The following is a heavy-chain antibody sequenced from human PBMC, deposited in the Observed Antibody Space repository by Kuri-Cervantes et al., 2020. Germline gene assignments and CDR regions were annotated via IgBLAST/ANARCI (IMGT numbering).Heavy chain of an antibody. CDR1: GGTFSSYA. Sequence: SVKVSCKASGGTFSSYAISWVRQAPGQGLEWMGGIIPIFGTANYAQKFQGRVTITTDESTSTAYMELSSLRSEDTAVYYCARNNDYYYHMDIWGKGTTVTVSS. CDR3: ARNNDYYYHMDI. J-gene: IGHJ6*03. CDR2: IIPIFGTA. V-gene: IGHV1-69*05. D-gene: IGHD1/OR15-1a*01.